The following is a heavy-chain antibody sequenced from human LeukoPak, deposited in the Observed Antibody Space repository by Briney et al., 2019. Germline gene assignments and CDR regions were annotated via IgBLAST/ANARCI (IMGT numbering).Heavy chain of an antibody. CDR3: AKDPTGDSSQPPRDY. CDR1: GFTFSDYW. CDR2: INADEDRA. D-gene: IGHD4-17*01. J-gene: IGHJ4*02. V-gene: IGHV3-74*01. Sequence: GSLRLSCAASGFTFSDYWMHWVRQAPGKGLVWVSHINADEDRAAYADSVKGRFTISRDNARNTLYLQMNSLRAEDMAVYYCAKDPTGDSSQPPRDYWGQGTLVTVSS.